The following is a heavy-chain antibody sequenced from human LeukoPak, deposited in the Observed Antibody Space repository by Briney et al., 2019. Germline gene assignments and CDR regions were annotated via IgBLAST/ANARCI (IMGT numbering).Heavy chain of an antibody. CDR2: IYYSGST. CDR3: ASLRVSYYFDY. V-gene: IGHV4-39*01. CDR1: GGSISSSSYY. J-gene: IGHJ4*02. Sequence: SETLSLTCTVSGGSISSSSYYWGWLRQPPGRGGDWIGSIYYSGSTYYNPSLKSRVTISVDTSKTQFSLKLSSVTAADTAVYYCASLRVSYYFDYWGQETLVTVSS.